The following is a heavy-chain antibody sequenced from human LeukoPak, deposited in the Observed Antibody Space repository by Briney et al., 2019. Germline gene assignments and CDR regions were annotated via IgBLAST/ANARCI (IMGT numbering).Heavy chain of an antibody. Sequence: GRSLRLSCAAAGFTVTSNYISWVRHAPGKGLEWLSVIYIVGSTYYAASVKGRFTISRENSKNTLYLQMNSLRAEDTAVYYCARAIEETYSYYYYMDVWGKGTTVTIFS. V-gene: IGHV3-53*01. CDR2: IYIVGST. CDR3: ARAIEETYSYYYYMDV. CDR1: GFTVTSNY. D-gene: IGHD3-22*01. J-gene: IGHJ6*03.